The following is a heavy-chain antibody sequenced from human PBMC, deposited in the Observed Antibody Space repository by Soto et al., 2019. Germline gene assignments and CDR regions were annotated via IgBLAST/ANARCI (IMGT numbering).Heavy chain of an antibody. CDR2: ISWNSGSI. J-gene: IGHJ4*02. V-gene: IGHV3-9*01. CDR1: GFTFDDYA. CDR3: AKDRSEMVRGGIVN. Sequence: EVQLVESGGGLVQPGRSLRLSCAASGFTFDDYAMHWVRQAPGKGLEWVSGISWNSGSIGYADSVKGRFTISRDNAKISLYLQMNSLRAEDTALYYCAKDRSEMVRGGIVNWGQGTLVTVSS. D-gene: IGHD3-10*01.